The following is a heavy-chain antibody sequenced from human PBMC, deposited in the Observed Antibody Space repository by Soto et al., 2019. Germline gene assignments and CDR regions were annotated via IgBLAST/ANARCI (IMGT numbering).Heavy chain of an antibody. J-gene: IGHJ4*02. V-gene: IGHV3-33*01. CDR3: GRDLGGMVGVTHDY. Sequence: QVQLVESGGGVVQPGRSLRLSCAASGFTFSSYGMHWVRQAPGKGLEWVAVIWYDGSNKYYADSVKGRFTISRDNSKNTLYLEMDSLRGEDTAVYYCGRDLGGMVGVTHDYWGQGTLVTVSS. D-gene: IGHD2-15*01. CDR1: GFTFSSYG. CDR2: IWYDGSNK.